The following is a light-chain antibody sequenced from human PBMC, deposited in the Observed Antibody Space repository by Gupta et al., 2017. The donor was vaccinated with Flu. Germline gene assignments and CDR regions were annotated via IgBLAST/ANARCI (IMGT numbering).Light chain of an antibody. CDR1: SGSVSTTYY. J-gene: IGLJ3*02. V-gene: IGLV8-61*01. CDR2: NTN. CDR3: ALYMGSGISV. Sequence: QTVVTQEPSFSVSPGGTVPLTCGLSSGSVSTTYYPSWYQQTPGQTPRTLIYNTNARSSGVPDRFSGFILGNKAALTITGAQADDECNYYCALYMGSGISVFGGGTKLTVL.